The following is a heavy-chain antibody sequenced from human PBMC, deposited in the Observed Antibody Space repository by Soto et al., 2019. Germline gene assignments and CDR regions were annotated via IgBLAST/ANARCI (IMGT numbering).Heavy chain of an antibody. CDR3: ARQASYWHGGGGWFDP. J-gene: IGHJ5*02. Sequence: EVQLVESGGGLVEPGGSLRLSCAASGFTFSAFDMHWVRQATGKGLEWVAAIGTLHDAYYPDSVKGRFTISRENAKNSLYLQMNGLRAGDTAVFYCARQASYWHGGGGWFDPWGQGTLVTVSS. D-gene: IGHD2-8*02. V-gene: IGHV3-13*01. CDR2: IGTLHDA. CDR1: GFTFSAFD.